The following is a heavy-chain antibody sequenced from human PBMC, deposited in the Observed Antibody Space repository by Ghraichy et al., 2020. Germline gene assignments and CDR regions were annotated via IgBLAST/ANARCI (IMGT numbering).Heavy chain of an antibody. D-gene: IGHD2-2*01. CDR1: GFTFSSYA. Sequence: GGSLRLSCAASGFTFSSYAMHWVRQAPGKGLEWVAVISYDGSNKYYADSVKGRFTISRDNSKNTLYLQMNSLRAEDTAVYYCARGPKIVVVPAAMGYWGQGTLVTVSS. CDR3: ARGPKIVVVPAAMGY. CDR2: ISYDGSNK. J-gene: IGHJ4*02. V-gene: IGHV3-30*04.